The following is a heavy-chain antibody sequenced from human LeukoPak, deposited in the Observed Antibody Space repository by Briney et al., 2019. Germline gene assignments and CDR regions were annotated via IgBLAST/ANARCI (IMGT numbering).Heavy chain of an antibody. CDR3: ARGSYYDFWSGYYGETYYFDY. Sequence: SETLSLTCAVYGGSFSGCYWSWIRQPPGKGLEWIGEINHSGSTNYNPSLKSRVTISVDTSKNQFSLKLSSVTAADTAVYYCARGSYYDFWSGYYGETYYFDYWGQGTLVTVSS. J-gene: IGHJ4*02. V-gene: IGHV4-34*01. D-gene: IGHD3-3*01. CDR2: INHSGST. CDR1: GGSFSGCY.